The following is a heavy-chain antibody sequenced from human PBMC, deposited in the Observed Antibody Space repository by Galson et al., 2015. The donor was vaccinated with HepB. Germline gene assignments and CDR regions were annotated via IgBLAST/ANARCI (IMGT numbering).Heavy chain of an antibody. J-gene: IGHJ4*02. V-gene: IGHV3-33*01. CDR1: GFTFSSYG. Sequence: SLRLSCAASGFTFSSYGMHWVRQAPGKGLEWVAVIWYDGSNKYYADSVKGRFTISRDNSKNTLYLQMNSLRAEDTAVYYCAREGGSGWSFDYWGQGTLVTVSS. CDR3: AREGGSGWSFDY. D-gene: IGHD6-19*01. CDR2: IWYDGSNK.